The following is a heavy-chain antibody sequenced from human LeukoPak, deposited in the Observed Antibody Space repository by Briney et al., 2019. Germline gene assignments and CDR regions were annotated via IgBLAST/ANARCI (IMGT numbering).Heavy chain of an antibody. CDR3: ARGDLGDGSGSSYYYMDV. CDR1: GFTFSSHS. J-gene: IGHJ6*03. V-gene: IGHV3-21*01. CDR2: ISSSSSYI. Sequence: GGSLRLSCAASGFTFSSHSMNWVRQAPGKGLEWVSSISSSSSYIYYADTVKGRFTISRDNAKNSLYLQMNSLRAEDTAVYYCARGDLGDGSGSSYYYMDVWGKGTTVTVSS. D-gene: IGHD3-10*01.